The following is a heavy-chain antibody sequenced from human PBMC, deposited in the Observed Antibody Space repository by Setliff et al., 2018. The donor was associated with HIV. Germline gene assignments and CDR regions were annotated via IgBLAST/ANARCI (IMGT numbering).Heavy chain of an antibody. Sequence: GASVKVSCKASGYTLSSHYIHWLRQAPGHRPEWVGWINPQTGGTNFAQKFQGRVTMTSDTSVNPVFIELSRLKSDDTALYYCARDLRNSNTLFGVLNFVFDLWGQGTLVTVSS. CDR1: GYTLSSHY. V-gene: IGHV1-2*02. J-gene: IGHJ4*02. CDR2: INPQTGGT. CDR3: ARDLRNSNTLFGVLNFVFDL. D-gene: IGHD3-3*01.